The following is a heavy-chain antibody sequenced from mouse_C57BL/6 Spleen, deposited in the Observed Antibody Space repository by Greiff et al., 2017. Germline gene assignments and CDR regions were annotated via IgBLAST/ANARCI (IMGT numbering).Heavy chain of an antibody. CDR1: GYTFTSSW. V-gene: IGHV1-72*01. J-gene: IGHJ4*01. CDR3: AKVSYSSSKHYYAMDY. D-gene: IGHD1-1*01. CDR2: IDPNSGGT. Sequence: QVQLQQPGAELVKPGASVKLSCKASGYTFTSSWMHWVKQRPGRGLEWIGRIDPNSGGTKYNEKFKSKATLTVDKPSSTAYMQLSSLTSEDSAVYYCAKVSYSSSKHYYAMDYWGQGTSVTVSS.